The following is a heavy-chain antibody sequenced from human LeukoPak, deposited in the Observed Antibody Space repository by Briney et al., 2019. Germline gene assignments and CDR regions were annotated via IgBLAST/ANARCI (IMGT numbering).Heavy chain of an antibody. J-gene: IGHJ6*03. CDR1: GFTFSTYG. V-gene: IGHV3-64*01. CDR2: ISSNGNT. CDR3: ARARVAAKSGYMDV. D-gene: IGHD2-15*01. Sequence: GGSLRLSCAASGFTFSTYGMYWVRQAPGKGLEYVSSISSNGNTYYVNSVKGRFTISRDNPKNTLYLQMGSLRDEDLAVYYCARARVAAKSGYMDVWGTGTTVTISS.